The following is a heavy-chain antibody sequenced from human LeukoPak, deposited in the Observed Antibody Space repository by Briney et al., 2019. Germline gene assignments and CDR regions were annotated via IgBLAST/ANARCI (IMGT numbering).Heavy chain of an antibody. CDR1: GASIISSDW. CDR2: IYHSGST. Sequence: KPSETLSLTCAVSGASIISSDWWSWVRQPPGKGLEWIGEIYHSGSTNYNPSLKSRVTISVDKSKNQFSLKLSSVTAADTAVYYCATYSLTVTKWYFDYWGQGTLVTVSS. CDR3: ATYSLTVTKWYFDY. J-gene: IGHJ4*02. D-gene: IGHD4-17*01. V-gene: IGHV4-4*02.